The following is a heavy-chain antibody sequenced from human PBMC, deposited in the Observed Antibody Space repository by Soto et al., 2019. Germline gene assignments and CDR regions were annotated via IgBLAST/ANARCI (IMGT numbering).Heavy chain of an antibody. Sequence: EVVLLESGGGLVQPGGSLRLSCEVSGFAFSFYSMSWVRQAPGKGLEWVASISGNGGTTYYAASGKGRFTFSRDNSKNTLYLQMNNLRGEDTAVYYCAKDRGGFTNGWEFFDSWGQGTLVTVS. V-gene: IGHV3-23*01. CDR2: ISGNGGTT. D-gene: IGHD3-10*01. J-gene: IGHJ4*02. CDR3: AKDRGGFTNGWEFFDS. CDR1: GFAFSFYS.